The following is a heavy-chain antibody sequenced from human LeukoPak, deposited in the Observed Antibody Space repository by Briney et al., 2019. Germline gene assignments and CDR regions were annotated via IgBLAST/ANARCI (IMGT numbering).Heavy chain of an antibody. J-gene: IGHJ4*02. CDR3: ARLRSGATTSDFDY. D-gene: IGHD1-26*01. V-gene: IGHV3-66*01. CDR2: IYSGGST. Sequence: GGSLRLSCAASGFTVSSNYMSWVRQAPGKGLEWVSAIYSGGSTYYADSVKGRFTISRDNSKNTLYLQMNSLRAEDTAVYYCARLRSGATTSDFDYWGQGTLVTVSS. CDR1: GFTVSSNY.